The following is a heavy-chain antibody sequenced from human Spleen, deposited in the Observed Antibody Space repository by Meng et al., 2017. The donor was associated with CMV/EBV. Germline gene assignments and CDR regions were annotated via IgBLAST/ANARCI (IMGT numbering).Heavy chain of an antibody. J-gene: IGHJ6*02. CDR1: GLNFRSAW. Sequence: GESLKISCAASGLNFRSAWMSWVRQAPGKGLEWVSSITGSSSYIYYADSVKGRFTISRDNAKNSLYLQMNSLRAEDTAVYYCARELAVAGTYYYYGMDVWGQGTTVTVSS. CDR2: ITGSSSYI. V-gene: IGHV3-21*01. CDR3: ARELAVAGTYYYYGMDV. D-gene: IGHD6-19*01.